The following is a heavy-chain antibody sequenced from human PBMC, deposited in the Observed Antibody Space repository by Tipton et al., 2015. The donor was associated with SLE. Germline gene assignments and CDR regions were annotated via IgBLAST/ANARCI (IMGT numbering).Heavy chain of an antibody. V-gene: IGHV4-34*01. CDR2: INHSGST. D-gene: IGHD6-19*01. J-gene: IGHJ4*02. CDR3: ARGYSSASLDY. Sequence: LRLSCAVYGGSFSGYYWSCIRQPPGKGLEWIGEINHSGSTNYNPSLKSRVTISVDTSKNQFSLKLSSVTAADTAVYYCARGYSSASLDYWGQGTLVTDSS. CDR1: GGSFSGYY.